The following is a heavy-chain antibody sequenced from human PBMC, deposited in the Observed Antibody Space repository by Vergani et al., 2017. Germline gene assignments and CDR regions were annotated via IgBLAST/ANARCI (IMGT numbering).Heavy chain of an antibody. J-gene: IGHJ4*02. CDR2: IQIDGSNQ. CDR1: GFTLSNYY. D-gene: IGHD3-16*01. CDR3: AKHFRGWGIDY. V-gene: IGHV3-30*02. Sequence: QVQLVESGGGVVQRGGSLRLSCATSGFTLSNYYMQWIRQGPGKGLEFVAFIQIDGSNQYYADSVKGRFTLSRDFSKNTLYLQMNSLGTDDTATYYCAKHFRGWGIDYWGQGTQVIVSS.